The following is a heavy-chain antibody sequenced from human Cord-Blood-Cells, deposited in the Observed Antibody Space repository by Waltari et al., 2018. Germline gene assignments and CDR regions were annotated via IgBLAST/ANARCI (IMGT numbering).Heavy chain of an antibody. CDR1: GGSISSYY. CDR2: IYTSGST. V-gene: IGHV4-4*07. CDR3: ARDFLIAAAGSYAFDI. Sequence: QVQLQESGPGLVKPSATLSLTCTVSGGSISSYYWSWIRQPAGKGLEWIGRIYTSGSTNYNPSLKSRVTMSVDTSKNQFSLKLSSVTAADTAVYYCARDFLIAAAGSYAFDIWGQGTMVTVSS. J-gene: IGHJ3*02. D-gene: IGHD6-13*01.